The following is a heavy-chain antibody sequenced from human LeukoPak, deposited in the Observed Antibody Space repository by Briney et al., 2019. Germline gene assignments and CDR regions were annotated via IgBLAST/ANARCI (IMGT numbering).Heavy chain of an antibody. CDR3: ARAAAVAGTGFDP. D-gene: IGHD6-19*01. CDR1: GYTFTSYD. J-gene: IGHJ5*02. Sequence: GASVKVSCKASGYTFTSYDINWVRQATGQGLEWMGWMNPNSGNTGYAQKFQGRVTMTRNTSISTAYMELSSLRPEDTAVYYCARAAAVAGTGFDPWGQGTLVTVSS. V-gene: IGHV1-8*01. CDR2: MNPNSGNT.